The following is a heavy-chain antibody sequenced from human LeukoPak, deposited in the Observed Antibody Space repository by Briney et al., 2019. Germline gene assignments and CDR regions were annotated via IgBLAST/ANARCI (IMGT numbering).Heavy chain of an antibody. CDR3: ARHLTSICYDSSGNNAFDI. CDR2: VYPGDSDT. V-gene: IGHV5-51*01. CDR1: GYSFTSYW. Sequence: GESLKISCKGSGYSFTSYWIGWVRQMPGKGLEWMGIVYPGDSDTRYSPSFQGQVTISADKSISTAYLQWSSLKASDTAMYYCARHLTSICYDSSGNNAFDIWGQGTMVTVSS. D-gene: IGHD3-22*01. J-gene: IGHJ3*02.